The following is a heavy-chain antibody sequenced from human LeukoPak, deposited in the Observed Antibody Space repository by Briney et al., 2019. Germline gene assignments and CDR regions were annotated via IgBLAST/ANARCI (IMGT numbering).Heavy chain of an antibody. Sequence: GGSLRLSCAVSGFSFSTSNMHWARQAPGKGLEWLAFLGSDDRTKFYADSVKGRFTISRDTSKNTLYLQMDGLRSGDTAVYYCARDHMLGFDSWGQGTLVTVSS. V-gene: IGHV3-30*02. CDR3: ARDHMLGFDS. CDR2: LGSDDRTK. J-gene: IGHJ4*02. D-gene: IGHD3-10*02. CDR1: GFSFSTSN.